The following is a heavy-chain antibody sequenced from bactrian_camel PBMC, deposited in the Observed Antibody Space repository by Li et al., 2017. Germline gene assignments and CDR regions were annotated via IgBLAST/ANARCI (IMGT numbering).Heavy chain of an antibody. V-gene: IGHV3S31*01. CDR1: GFTFSTFA. CDR3: APSTTPWDSFAN. D-gene: IGHD5*01. Sequence: DVQLVESGGGLVQPGGSLRLSCAASGFTFSTFAMNWVRQAPGKGLEWVSAINSRGGSAYYADSVKGRFTISRDSAKNTLYLQLNSLKTEDTAMYYCAPSTTPWDSFANWGQGTQVTVS. CDR2: INSRGGSA. J-gene: IGHJ4*01.